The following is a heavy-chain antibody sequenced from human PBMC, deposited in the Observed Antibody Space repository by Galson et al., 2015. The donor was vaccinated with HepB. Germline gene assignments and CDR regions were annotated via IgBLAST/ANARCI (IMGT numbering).Heavy chain of an antibody. CDR1: GGSFSGYY. CDR3: ARVGLAAAESRRKAPERENAFDV. V-gene: IGHV4-34*01. J-gene: IGHJ3*01. Sequence: ETLSLTCAVYGGSFSGYYWSWIRQPPGKGLEWIGEINHSGSTNYNPSLKSRVTISADTSKNQFSLKLSSVTAADTAVYHCARVGLAAAESRRKAPERENAFDVWGQGTMVTVSS. CDR2: INHSGST. D-gene: IGHD6-13*01.